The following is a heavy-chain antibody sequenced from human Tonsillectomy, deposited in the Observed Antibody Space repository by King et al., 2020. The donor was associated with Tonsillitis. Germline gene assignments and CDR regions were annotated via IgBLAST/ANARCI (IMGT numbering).Heavy chain of an antibody. CDR1: GGSVSSGSYY. V-gene: IGHV4-61*01. J-gene: IGHJ4*02. CDR3: ARLSTRSSGYYKY. Sequence: VQLQESGPGLVKPSETLSLTCTVSGGSVSSGSYYWSWIRQPPGQGLEWIGYIYYSGSTNYNPSLKSRVTISVDTSKNQFSLKLSSVTAADTAVYYCARLSTRSSGYYKYWGQGTLVTVSS. CDR2: IYYSGST. D-gene: IGHD3-22*01.